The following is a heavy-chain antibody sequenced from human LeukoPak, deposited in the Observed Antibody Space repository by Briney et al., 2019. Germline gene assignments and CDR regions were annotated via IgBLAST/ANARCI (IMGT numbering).Heavy chain of an antibody. D-gene: IGHD6-19*01. Sequence: PGGSLRLSCAASGFTFSDYYMSWIRQAPGKGLEWVSYISSSGSTIYYAGSVKGRFTISRDNAKNSLYLQMNSLRAEDTAVYYCAAIAVAGRYYFDYWAREPWSPSPQ. J-gene: IGHJ4*02. V-gene: IGHV3-11*01. CDR1: GFTFSDYY. CDR3: AAIAVAGRYYFDY. CDR2: ISSSGSTI.